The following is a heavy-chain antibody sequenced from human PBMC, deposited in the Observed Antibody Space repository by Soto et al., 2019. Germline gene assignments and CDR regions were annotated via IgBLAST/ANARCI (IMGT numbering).Heavy chain of an antibody. J-gene: IGHJ4*02. D-gene: IGHD4-17*01. Sequence: GRFTISRDNTKNSLYLQMNSLRADDTAVYYCAREEVTTDYWGQGTLATVSS. V-gene: IGHV3-11*01. CDR3: AREEVTTDY.